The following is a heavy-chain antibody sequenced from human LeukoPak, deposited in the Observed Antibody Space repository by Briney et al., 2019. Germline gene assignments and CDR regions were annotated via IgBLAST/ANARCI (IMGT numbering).Heavy chain of an antibody. CDR1: GGSFSGYY. D-gene: IGHD4-17*01. Sequence: SETLSLTGAVYGGSFSGYYGSWIRQPPGKGLKWSGEINHSGSTNYNPSLKSRITISVDTSKNQFSLKLSSVTAADTAVYYCARRQVTIYYFDYWGQGTLVTVSS. J-gene: IGHJ4*02. V-gene: IGHV4-34*01. CDR3: ARRQVTIYYFDY. CDR2: INHSGST.